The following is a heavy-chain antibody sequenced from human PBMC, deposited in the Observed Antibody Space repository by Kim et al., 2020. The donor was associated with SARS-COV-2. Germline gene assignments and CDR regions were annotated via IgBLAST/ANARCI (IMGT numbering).Heavy chain of an antibody. Sequence: GGSLRLSCTASGFTFRDYAMHWVRQTPGKGLEYVSGISWNSDNTGYADAVKGRFSISRDNAKNSLYLQMSSLIPEDTAFYYCAKDISGWSGEFLVTPAAILLCDYWGVGPLVIVSS. CDR3: AKDISGWSGEFLVTPAAILLCDY. CDR1: GFTFRDYA. V-gene: IGHV3-9*01. CDR2: ISWNSDNT. D-gene: IGHD3-10*01. J-gene: IGHJ4*02.